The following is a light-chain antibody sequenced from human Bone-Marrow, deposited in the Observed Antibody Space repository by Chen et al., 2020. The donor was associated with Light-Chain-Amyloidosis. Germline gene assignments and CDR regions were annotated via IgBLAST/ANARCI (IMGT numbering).Light chain of an antibody. CDR2: EVT. CDR1: SSDVCNYNL. J-gene: IGLJ2*01. Sequence: QSALTQPASVSGSPGQSLTISCTGTSSDVCNYNLVSWYQQHPGKAPKLIVYEVTKRPSGVSTRFSGSKSGNTASLTISGLQAEDEAHYYCCSYAGLYTLVFGGGTKLSVV. V-gene: IGLV2-23*02. CDR3: CSYAGLYTLV.